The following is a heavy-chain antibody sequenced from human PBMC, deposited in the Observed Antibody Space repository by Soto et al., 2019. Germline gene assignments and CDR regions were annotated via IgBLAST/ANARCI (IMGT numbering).Heavy chain of an antibody. J-gene: IGHJ5*02. CDR1: GFTFSSYA. CDR3: ARDLGVAATRWHWFDP. CDR2: ISYDGSNK. V-gene: IGHV3-30-3*01. D-gene: IGHD2-15*01. Sequence: GGSLRLSCAASGFTFSSYAMHWVRQAPGKGLEWVAVISYDGSNKYYADSVKGRFTISRDNSKNTLYLQMNSLRAEDTAVYYCARDLGVAATRWHWFDPWGQGTLVTVSS.